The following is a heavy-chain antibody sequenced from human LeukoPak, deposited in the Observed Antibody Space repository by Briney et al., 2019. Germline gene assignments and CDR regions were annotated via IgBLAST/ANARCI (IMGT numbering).Heavy chain of an antibody. V-gene: IGHV1-18*01. J-gene: IGHJ4*02. CDR1: GYSFTSYG. D-gene: IGHD3-10*01. Sequence: ASVKVSCKASGYSFTSYGITWVRQAPGQGLEWMGWINPYNGNTNYAQKLQGRVTMTTDTSTSTAYMELRSLRPDDTAVYYCARDRGYYGSGSYYPRDYWGQGTLVTVSS. CDR2: INPYNGNT. CDR3: ARDRGYYGSGSYYPRDY.